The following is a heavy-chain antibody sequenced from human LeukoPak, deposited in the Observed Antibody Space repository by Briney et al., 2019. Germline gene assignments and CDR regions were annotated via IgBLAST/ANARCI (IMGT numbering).Heavy chain of an antibody. V-gene: IGHV3-7*05. Sequence: GGSLRLSCAACGFTFSSYRMSWVRQAPGKGLEWVANIKQDGSEKYYVDSVKGRFTISRDNAKNSLYLQMNSLRAEDTAVYYCARRAWPAGTAMVIGIYDYWGQGTLVTVSS. CDR3: ARRAWPAGTAMVIGIYDY. D-gene: IGHD5-18*01. J-gene: IGHJ4*02. CDR1: GFTFSSYR. CDR2: IKQDGSEK.